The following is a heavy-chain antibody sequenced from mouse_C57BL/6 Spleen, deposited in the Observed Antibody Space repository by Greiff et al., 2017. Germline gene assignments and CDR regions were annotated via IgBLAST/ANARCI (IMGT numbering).Heavy chain of an antibody. CDR3: ARARLRRGGGYFDY. V-gene: IGHV1-76*01. J-gene: IGHJ2*01. Sequence: QVQLQQSGAELVRPGASVKLSCKASGYTFTDYYINWVKQRPGQGLEWIARIYPGSGNTYYNEKFKGKATLTAEKSSSTAYMQLSSLTSEDSAVYFCARARLRRGGGYFDYWGQGTTLTVSS. CDR2: IYPGSGNT. D-gene: IGHD2-2*01. CDR1: GYTFTDYY.